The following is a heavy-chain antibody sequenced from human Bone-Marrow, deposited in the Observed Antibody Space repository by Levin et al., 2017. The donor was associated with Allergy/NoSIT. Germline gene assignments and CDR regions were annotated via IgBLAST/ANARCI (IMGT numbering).Heavy chain of an antibody. D-gene: IGHD2-21*01. J-gene: IGHJ3*01. CDR3: ARALLGFREPLVNAIDL. V-gene: IGHV4-61*02. CDR2: IFPSGST. CDR1: GASISTGAYS. Sequence: PSETLSLTCSVSGASISTGAYSWNWIRQPAGSRLEWIGRIFPSGSTHYNPSLKSRLTMSVDTSNNQFSLRLSSVTAAGTAVYYCARALLGFREPLVNAIDLWGQGTMVTVSS.